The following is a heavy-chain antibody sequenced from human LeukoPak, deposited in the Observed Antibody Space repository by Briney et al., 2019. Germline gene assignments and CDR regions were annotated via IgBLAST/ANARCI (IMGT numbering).Heavy chain of an antibody. Sequence: SETLSLTCSVSGASFSTNYWSWIRQPPGRGLERIGYVFDSGSTNYNPSLKSRVTISVDTSTKQFSLRLSSVSAADTAVYYCARLYQQSKWKYYYYMDVWGKGTAVTVSS. D-gene: IGHD1-1*01. V-gene: IGHV4-59*01. J-gene: IGHJ6*03. CDR1: GASFSTNY. CDR2: VFDSGST. CDR3: ARLYQQSKWKYYYYMDV.